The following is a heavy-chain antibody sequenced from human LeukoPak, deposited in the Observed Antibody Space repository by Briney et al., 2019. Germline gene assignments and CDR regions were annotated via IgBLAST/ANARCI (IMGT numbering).Heavy chain of an antibody. Sequence: SETLSLTCAVYGGSFSGYYWSWIRQPPGKGLEWIGYIYHSGSTYYNPSLKSRVTISVDRSKNQFSLKLSSVTAADTAVYYCSGNGVYDAFDIWGQGTMVTVSS. V-gene: IGHV4-34*03. CDR1: GGSFSGYY. J-gene: IGHJ3*02. CDR3: SGNGVYDAFDI. D-gene: IGHD2-8*01. CDR2: IYHSGST.